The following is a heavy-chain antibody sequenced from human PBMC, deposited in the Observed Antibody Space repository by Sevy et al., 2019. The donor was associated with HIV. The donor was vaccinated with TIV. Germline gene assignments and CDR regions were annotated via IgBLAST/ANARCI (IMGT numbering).Heavy chain of an antibody. CDR3: AKSYIGSYYIPYDAFDM. D-gene: IGHD3-10*01. CDR2: ISSDGAIK. Sequence: GGSLRLSCVTSGFTFRNHAMHWVRQAPGKGLEWVAVISSDGAIKYYADSVKGRFTFSRDNSKSTLYLQMNSLRPEDTAMYYCAKSYIGSYYIPYDAFDMWGQGTMVTVSS. J-gene: IGHJ3*02. V-gene: IGHV3-30-3*02. CDR1: GFTFRNHA.